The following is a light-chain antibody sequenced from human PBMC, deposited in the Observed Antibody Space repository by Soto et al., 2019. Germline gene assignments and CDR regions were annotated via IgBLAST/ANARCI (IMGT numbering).Light chain of an antibody. CDR3: QQSSSSPIT. Sequence: EIVLTQSPGTLSLSPGDRATLSCRASQSVSNYYLAWYQQKPGQSPRLLIYGASTRATGIPARFSGSGSGTEFTLTISRLEAEDFAVYYCQQSSSSPITFGQGTRLEIK. CDR2: GAS. J-gene: IGKJ5*01. CDR1: QSVSNYY. V-gene: IGKV3-20*01.